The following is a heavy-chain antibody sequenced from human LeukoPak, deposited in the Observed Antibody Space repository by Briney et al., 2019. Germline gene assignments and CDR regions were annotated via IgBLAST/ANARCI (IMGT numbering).Heavy chain of an antibody. CDR2: IYYSGST. V-gene: IGHV4-59*12. J-gene: IGHJ4*02. CDR3: ARDTHSGSY. CDR1: GGSISSYY. D-gene: IGHD1-26*01. Sequence: PSETLSLTCTVSGGSISSYYWSWIRQPPGKGLEWIGYIYYSGSTNYNPSLKSRVTISVDKSKNQFSLKLSSVTAADTAVYYCARDTHSGSYWGQGTLVTVSS.